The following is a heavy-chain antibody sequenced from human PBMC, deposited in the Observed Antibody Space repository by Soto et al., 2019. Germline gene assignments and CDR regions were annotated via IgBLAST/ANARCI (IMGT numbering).Heavy chain of an antibody. CDR2: IIPIFGTA. CDR1: GGTFSSYA. V-gene: IGHV1-69*01. D-gene: IGHD2-2*01. Sequence: QVQLVQSGAEVKKPGSSVKVSCKASGGTFSSYAISWVRQAPGQGLEWMGGIIPIFGTANYAQKFQGRVTITADECTSTAYMELSSLRSEDTAVYYCARVNCSSTSCYVGYYYYGMDVWGQGTTVTVSS. CDR3: ARVNCSSTSCYVGYYYYGMDV. J-gene: IGHJ6*02.